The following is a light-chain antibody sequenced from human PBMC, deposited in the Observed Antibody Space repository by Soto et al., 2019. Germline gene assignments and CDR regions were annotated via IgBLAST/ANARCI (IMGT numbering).Light chain of an antibody. CDR2: NES. V-gene: IGKV3-11*01. J-gene: IGKJ5*01. CDR1: HFISNY. Sequence: IVLTHSPATLSLSTGQSSTLSCMPSHFISNYLACYQHKPGQSPRLIIYNESTRATGLTARLSGSGSGTEFTITISSLEPEDFAVHYCQQYGSSPRITFGQGTRLEIK. CDR3: QQYGSSPRIT.